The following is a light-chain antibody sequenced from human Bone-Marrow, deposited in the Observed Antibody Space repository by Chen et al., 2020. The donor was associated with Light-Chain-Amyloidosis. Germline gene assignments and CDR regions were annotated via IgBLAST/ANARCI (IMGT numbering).Light chain of an antibody. CDR1: DLPTKY. J-gene: IGLJ2*01. Sequence: SYELTQPPSVSGSPGPTARITCSGDDLPTKYAYWYQQKPGQAPVLVIHRDTERPSGTSERFSGSSSGTTATLTISGVQAADEDAYHCQSADSSGTYEVIFGGGTKLTVL. V-gene: IGLV3-25*03. CDR3: QSADSSGTYEVI. CDR2: RDT.